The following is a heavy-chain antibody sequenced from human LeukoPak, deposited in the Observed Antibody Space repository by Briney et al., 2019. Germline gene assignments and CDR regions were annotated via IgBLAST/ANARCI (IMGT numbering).Heavy chain of an antibody. V-gene: IGHV3-7*01. J-gene: IGHJ6*03. CDR3: ARDVSGSPYYCNHVDV. D-gene: IGHD3-10*01. Sequence: GGSLRLSCAASGFISRNYWMSWVRQAPGKGLEWVANIKEDGSEKYYVDSVKGRFIISRGNARNSLWLQVNSLRAEDTAVYFCARDVSGSPYYCNHVDVWGKGTTVTVSS. CDR2: IKEDGSEK. CDR1: GFISRNYW.